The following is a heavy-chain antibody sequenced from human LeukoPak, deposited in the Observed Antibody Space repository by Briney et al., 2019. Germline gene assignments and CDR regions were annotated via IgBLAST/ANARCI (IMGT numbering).Heavy chain of an antibody. CDR1: GGSTTGYY. D-gene: IGHD2-21*02. Sequence: ETLSLTCTVSGGSTTGYYWTWIRQPPGKGLEWIGYVYYSGRTSYNASLKSRVTTSVDTSKNQFFLKLSSVSAADTAVYYCARHMSVTYDAFDIWGQGTMVTVSS. CDR2: VYYSGRT. J-gene: IGHJ3*02. V-gene: IGHV4-59*08. CDR3: ARHMSVTYDAFDI.